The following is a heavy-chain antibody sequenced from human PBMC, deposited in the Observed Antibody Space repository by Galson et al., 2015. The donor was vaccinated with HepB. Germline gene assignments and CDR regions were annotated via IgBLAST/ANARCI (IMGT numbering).Heavy chain of an antibody. CDR1: GYSFTRYI. Sequence: SVKVSCKASGYSFTRYIMHWVRQAPGQGLEWMGVINPSGGSTNYAQELQGRVTMTRDTSTSTVYMELSSLRSEDTAVHYCARLTGGPGAFDVWGQGTMITVSS. J-gene: IGHJ3*01. CDR2: INPSGGST. CDR3: ARLTGGPGAFDV. V-gene: IGHV1-46*04. D-gene: IGHD7-27*01.